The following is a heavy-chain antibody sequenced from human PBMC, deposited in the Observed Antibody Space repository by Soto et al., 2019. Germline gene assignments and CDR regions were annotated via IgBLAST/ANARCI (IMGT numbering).Heavy chain of an antibody. V-gene: IGHV4-59*08. D-gene: IGHD3-9*01. J-gene: IGHJ4*02. Sequence: PSETLSLTCTVSGGSISSYYWSWIRRPPGKGVEWIGYIYYSGSTNYNPSLKSRVTISVDTSKNQFSLKLSSVTAADTAVYYCVRQSQGHILTGYSAHYYSDYWGQGTLVTVFS. CDR1: GGSISSYY. CDR2: IYYSGST. CDR3: VRQSQGHILTGYSAHYYSDY.